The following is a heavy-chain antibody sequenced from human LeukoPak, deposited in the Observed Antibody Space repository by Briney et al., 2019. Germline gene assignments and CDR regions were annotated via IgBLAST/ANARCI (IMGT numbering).Heavy chain of an antibody. CDR3: ARHRSSSWYLPGWFDP. J-gene: IGHJ5*02. CDR2: IYYSGST. CDR1: GGSISSSSYY. Sequence: SETLSLTCTVSGGSISSSSYYWGWIRQPPGKGLEWIGSIYYSGSTYYNPSLKSRVTISVDTSKNQFSLKLSSVTAADTAVYYCARHRSSSWYLPGWFDPWGQGTLVTVSS. D-gene: IGHD6-13*01. V-gene: IGHV4-39*01.